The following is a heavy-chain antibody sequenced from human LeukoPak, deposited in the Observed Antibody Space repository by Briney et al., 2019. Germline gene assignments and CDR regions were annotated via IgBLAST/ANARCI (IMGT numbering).Heavy chain of an antibody. CDR2: IYYSGST. V-gene: IGHV4-59*01. CDR1: GGSISSYY. J-gene: IGHJ6*03. D-gene: IGHD2-15*01. Sequence: SETLSLTCTVSGGSISSYYWSWIRQPPGKGLEWIGYIYYSGSTNYNPSLKSRVTISVDTSKNQFSLKLGSVTAADTAVYYCARVVVVVVAALDYYYMDVWGKGTTVTVSS. CDR3: ARVVVVVVAALDYYYMDV.